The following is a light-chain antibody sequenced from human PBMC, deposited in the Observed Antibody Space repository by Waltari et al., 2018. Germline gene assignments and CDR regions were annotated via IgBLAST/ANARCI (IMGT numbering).Light chain of an antibody. CDR2: GAS. CDR1: QSVGRT. Sequence: EIVLTQSPGTLSLSPGERATLSCRASQSVGRTLAWYQQRPGQAPRLLMYGASIRAADIPDRFAGSGSGTDFSLTINRLEPEDFAVDYCQHYLRLPVSFGQGTKVEIK. V-gene: IGKV3-20*01. CDR3: QHYLRLPVS. J-gene: IGKJ1*01.